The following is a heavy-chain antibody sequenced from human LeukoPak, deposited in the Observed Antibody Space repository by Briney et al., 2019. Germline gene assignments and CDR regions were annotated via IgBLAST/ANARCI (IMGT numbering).Heavy chain of an antibody. V-gene: IGHV3-11*01. Sequence: PGGSLRLSCAASGFTFSSYAMSWIRQAPGKGLEWVSYISSSGSTIYYADSVKGRFTISRDNAKNSLYLQMNSLRAEDTAVYYCARDRARGGYSYGPFDPWGQGTLVTVSS. CDR2: ISSSGSTI. CDR3: ARDRARGGYSYGPFDP. J-gene: IGHJ5*02. D-gene: IGHD5-18*01. CDR1: GFTFSSYA.